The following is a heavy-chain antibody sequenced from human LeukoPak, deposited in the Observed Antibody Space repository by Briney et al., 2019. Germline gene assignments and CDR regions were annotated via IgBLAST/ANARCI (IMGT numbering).Heavy chain of an antibody. V-gene: IGHV3-21*01. CDR1: GFTFGNYA. CDR3: ARTFRDYYESSGYYNGMDV. CDR2: ISSSSSYI. J-gene: IGHJ6*02. D-gene: IGHD3-22*01. Sequence: GGSLRLSCAASGFTFGNYAMSWVRQAPGKGLEWVSSISSSSSYIYYADSVKGRFTISRDNAKNSLYLQMNSLRAEDTAVYYCARTFRDYYESSGYYNGMDVWGQGTTVTVSS.